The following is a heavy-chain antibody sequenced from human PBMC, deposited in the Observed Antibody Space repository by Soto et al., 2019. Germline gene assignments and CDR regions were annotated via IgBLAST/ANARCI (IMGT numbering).Heavy chain of an antibody. CDR3: ASENPTTVTNPDY. J-gene: IGHJ4*02. V-gene: IGHV3-21*01. D-gene: IGHD4-17*01. CDR2: ISSSSSYI. Sequence: GGSLRLSCAASGFTFSSYSMNWVRQAPGKGLEWVSSISSSSSYIYYADSVKGRFTISRDNAKNSLYLQMNSLRAEDTAVYYCASENPTTVTNPDYWGQGTLVTVSS. CDR1: GFTFSSYS.